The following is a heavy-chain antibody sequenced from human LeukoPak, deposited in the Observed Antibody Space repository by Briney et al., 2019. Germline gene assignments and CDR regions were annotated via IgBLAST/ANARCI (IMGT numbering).Heavy chain of an antibody. D-gene: IGHD5-18*01. J-gene: IGHJ4*02. CDR2: IYYSGST. CDR1: GGSISSYY. V-gene: IGHV4-59*08. CDR3: ARARDTATPYFDY. Sequence: PSETLSLTCTVSGGSISSYYWSWIRQPPGKGLEWIGYIYYSGSTNYNPSLKSRVTISVDTPKNQFSLKLSSVTAADTAVYYCARARDTATPYFDYWGQGTLVTVSS.